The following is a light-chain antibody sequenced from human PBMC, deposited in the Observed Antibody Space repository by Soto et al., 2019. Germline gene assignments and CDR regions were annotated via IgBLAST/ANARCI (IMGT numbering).Light chain of an antibody. CDR2: SAS. CDR3: QQSYSTHT. J-gene: IGKJ2*01. CDR1: QSMSSY. Sequence: DIQMTQSPSSLSASVGDRVTITCRASQSMSSYLNWYQQKPGKAPKLLIYSASNLHTGVPSRFSGSGSGTDFTLTISSLQPEDFATYYCQQSYSTHTFGQGTNLEIK. V-gene: IGKV1-39*01.